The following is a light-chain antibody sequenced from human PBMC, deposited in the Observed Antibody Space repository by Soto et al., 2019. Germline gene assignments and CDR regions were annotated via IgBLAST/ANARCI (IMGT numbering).Light chain of an antibody. CDR3: QQADSFPLS. CDR1: QSIYKW. J-gene: IGKJ4*01. Sequence: DIQMTQSPSSVSASIGDRVTISCRASQSIYKWLVWYQQKPGKAPKLLIYAASSLQSGVPSRLSGSGYGTDFTLTISSLQPEDFATDYCQQADSFPLSCGGGTKVDI. CDR2: AAS. V-gene: IGKV1-12*01.